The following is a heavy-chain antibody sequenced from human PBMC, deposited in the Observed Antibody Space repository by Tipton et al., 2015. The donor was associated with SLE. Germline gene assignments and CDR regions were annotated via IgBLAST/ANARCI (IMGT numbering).Heavy chain of an antibody. CDR2: IYYSGST. CDR1: GGSISSSSYY. J-gene: IGHJ3*02. Sequence: TLSLTCTVSGGSISSSSYYWGWIRQPPGKGLEWIGSIYYSGSTYCNPSLKSRVTISVDTSKNQFSLKLSSVTAADTAVYYCARDDEGSSYYDFWSVYVWAIWGQGTMVTVSS. D-gene: IGHD3-3*01. CDR3: ARDDEGSSYYDFWSVYVWAI. V-gene: IGHV4-39*07.